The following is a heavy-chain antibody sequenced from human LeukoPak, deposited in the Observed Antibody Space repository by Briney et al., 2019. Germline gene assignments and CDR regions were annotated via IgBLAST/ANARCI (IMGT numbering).Heavy chain of an antibody. CDR3: AKGAPDYDILTGYWHFDY. J-gene: IGHJ4*02. CDR2: ISGSGGST. V-gene: IGHV3-23*01. CDR1: GFTFSSYA. D-gene: IGHD3-9*01. Sequence: GRSLRLSCAASGFTFSSYAMSWVRQAPGKGLEWVSAISGSGGSTYYADSVKGRFTISRDNSKNTLYLQMNSLRAEDTAVYYCAKGAPDYDILTGYWHFDYWGQGTLVTASS.